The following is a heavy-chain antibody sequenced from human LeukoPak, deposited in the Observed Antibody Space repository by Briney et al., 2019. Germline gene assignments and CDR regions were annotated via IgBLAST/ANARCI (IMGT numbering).Heavy chain of an antibody. Sequence: ASVKVSCKASGYTFTRYYMHWVRQAPGQGLEGMGWINPNSGGTNYAQKFQGRVTMTRDTSISTAYMELSRLRSDDTAVYYCASSGPTIFGVVILDAFDIWGQGTMVTVSS. CDR2: INPNSGGT. J-gene: IGHJ3*02. CDR3: ASSGPTIFGVVILDAFDI. CDR1: GYTFTRYY. D-gene: IGHD3-3*01. V-gene: IGHV1-2*02.